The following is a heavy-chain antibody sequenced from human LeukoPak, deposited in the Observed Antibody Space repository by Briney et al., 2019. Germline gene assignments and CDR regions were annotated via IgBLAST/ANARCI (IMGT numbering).Heavy chain of an antibody. CDR2: INHSGST. D-gene: IGHD2-2*01. Sequence: SETLSLTCAVYGGSFSGYYWSWIRQPPGKGLEWIGEINHSGSTNYNPSLKSRVTISVDTSKNQSSLKLSSVTAADTAVYYCARGPRRASTSCPSDYWGQGTLVTVSS. J-gene: IGHJ4*02. CDR3: ARGPRRASTSCPSDY. V-gene: IGHV4-34*01. CDR1: GGSFSGYY.